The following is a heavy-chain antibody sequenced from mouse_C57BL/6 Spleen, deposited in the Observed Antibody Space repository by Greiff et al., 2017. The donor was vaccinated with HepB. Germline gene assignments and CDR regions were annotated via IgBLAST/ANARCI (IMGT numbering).Heavy chain of an antibody. Sequence: QVQLQQSGAELVKPGASVKISCKASGYAFSSYWMNWVKQRPGKGLEWIGQIYPGDGDTNYNGKFKGMATLTADKSSSTAYRQRSSLTSEDSAVYFCARDCYVHGFFDYWGQGTTLTVSS. CDR3: ARDCYVHGFFDY. D-gene: IGHD1-1*01. CDR1: GYAFSSYW. CDR2: IYPGDGDT. J-gene: IGHJ2*01. V-gene: IGHV1-80*01.